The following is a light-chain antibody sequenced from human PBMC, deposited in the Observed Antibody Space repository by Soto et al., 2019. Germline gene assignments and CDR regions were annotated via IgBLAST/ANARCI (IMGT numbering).Light chain of an antibody. Sequence: EIVMTQSPATLSVSPGQRATLSCRASQSVRSNVAWNQQKPGRPPRLLIYAASTRATGSPARFSGSGSVTEFTLTIGSLQSEDFAVYYCQQYGSSPTFGQGTKVDIK. CDR2: AAS. CDR1: QSVRSN. CDR3: QQYGSSPT. V-gene: IGKV3-15*01. J-gene: IGKJ1*01.